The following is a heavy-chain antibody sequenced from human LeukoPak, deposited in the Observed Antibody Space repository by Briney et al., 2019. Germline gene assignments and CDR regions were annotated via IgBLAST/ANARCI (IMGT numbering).Heavy chain of an antibody. CDR3: ARDNGIAGSADY. J-gene: IGHJ4*02. V-gene: IGHV3-21*01. CDR2: ISSSSSYI. CDR1: GFTFSSYS. D-gene: IGHD1-26*01. Sequence: PGGSLRLSCAASGFTFSSYSMNWVRQAPGKGLEWVSSISSSSSYIYYADSVKGRFTISRDNAKNSLYLQMNSLRAEDTAVYYCARDNGIAGSADYCGQGALVTVSS.